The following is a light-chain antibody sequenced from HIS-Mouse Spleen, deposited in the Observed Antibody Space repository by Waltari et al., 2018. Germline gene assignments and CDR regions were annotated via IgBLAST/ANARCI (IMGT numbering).Light chain of an antibody. CDR1: SGSIASNY. V-gene: IGLV6-57*02. J-gene: IGLJ3*02. CDR3: QSYDSSNWV. CDR2: EDN. Sequence: NFMLTQPHSVSQSPGKTVTISCTGSSGSIASNYVQWYQQRPGSPPTTVIYEDNQRPSAVPDRFSGSIDSSSNSASLTISGLNTEDEADYYCQSYDSSNWVFGGGTKLTVL.